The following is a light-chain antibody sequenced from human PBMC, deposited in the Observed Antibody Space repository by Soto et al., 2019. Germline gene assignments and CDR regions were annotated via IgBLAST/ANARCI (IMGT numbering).Light chain of an antibody. Sequence: ALTQPASVSGSPGQSIAISCTGTSSDVGGYNYVSWYQQYPGKAPKLIIFDVTNRPSGVSDRFSGSKSGSTASLTISGLQADDEADYYCTSFAGSGTYVFGTGTKVTVL. V-gene: IGLV2-14*01. CDR2: DVT. J-gene: IGLJ1*01. CDR1: SSDVGGYNY. CDR3: TSFAGSGTYV.